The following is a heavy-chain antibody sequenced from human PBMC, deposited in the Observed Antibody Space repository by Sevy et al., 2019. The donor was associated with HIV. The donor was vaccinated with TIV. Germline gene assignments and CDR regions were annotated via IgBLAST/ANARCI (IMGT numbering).Heavy chain of an antibody. J-gene: IGHJ2*01. Sequence: GGSLRLSCTASGFTLGDYAMSWVRQAPGKGLEWVGFIRSKAYGGTTEYAASVKGRFTISRDDSKSIAYLQMNSLKTEDTAVYYCTRDGSKGDSSGESWYFDLWGRGTLVTVSS. CDR2: IRSKAYGGTT. CDR3: TRDGSKGDSSGESWYFDL. V-gene: IGHV3-49*04. D-gene: IGHD6-25*01. CDR1: GFTLGDYA.